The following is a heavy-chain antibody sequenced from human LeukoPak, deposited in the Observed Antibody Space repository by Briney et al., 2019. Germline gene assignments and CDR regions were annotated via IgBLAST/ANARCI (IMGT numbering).Heavy chain of an antibody. V-gene: IGHV3-30*02. Sequence: GGSLRLSCAASTFTFRSYGMHWVRQAPGKGLEWVAFIRYDGINEYYADSVKGRFTISRHNSKNTLYLQMNSLRAEDTAVYYCAKDGGIVGAAIKLGRLYYYYVDVWGKGTTVTVSS. CDR1: TFTFRSYG. CDR3: AKDGGIVGAAIKLGRLYYYYVDV. J-gene: IGHJ6*03. D-gene: IGHD1-26*01. CDR2: IRYDGINE.